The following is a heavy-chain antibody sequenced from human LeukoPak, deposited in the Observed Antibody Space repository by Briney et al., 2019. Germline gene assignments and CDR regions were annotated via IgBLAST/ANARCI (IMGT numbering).Heavy chain of an antibody. CDR2: IYYSGST. Sequence: PSETLSLTCTVSGGSISSYYWSWIRPPPGKGLEWIGYIYYSGSTNYNPSLKSRVTISVDTSKNQFSLKLSSVTAADTAVYYCARVRIAVAGYDYWGQGTLVTVSS. J-gene: IGHJ4*02. D-gene: IGHD6-19*01. CDR1: GGSISSYY. V-gene: IGHV4-59*01. CDR3: ARVRIAVAGYDY.